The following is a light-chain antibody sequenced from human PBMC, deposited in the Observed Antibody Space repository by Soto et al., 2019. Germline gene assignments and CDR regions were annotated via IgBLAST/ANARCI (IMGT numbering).Light chain of an antibody. CDR1: QGIGDR. Sequence: DIQMTQSPSSVSASVGDRVTITCRASQGIGDRLAWYQQRPGRDPKLLIYSASSLLNGVPSRFSGSGSGTDFTLTISSLQHEDFATYLCQQAYSFPRTFGGGTKVEIK. CDR2: SAS. V-gene: IGKV1-12*01. CDR3: QQAYSFPRT. J-gene: IGKJ4*01.